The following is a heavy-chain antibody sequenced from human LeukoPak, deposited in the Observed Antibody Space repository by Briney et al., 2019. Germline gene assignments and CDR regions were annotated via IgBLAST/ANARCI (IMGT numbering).Heavy chain of an antibody. J-gene: IGHJ5*02. CDR2: ISWNSGSI. Sequence: PGRSLRLSCAASGFTFDDYAMHWVRQAPGKGLEWVSGISWNSGSIGYADSVKGRFTISRDNAKNSLYLQMNSLRADDTAVYYCAKGPTTVTTRWFDPWGQGTLVTVSS. V-gene: IGHV3-9*01. D-gene: IGHD4-17*01. CDR3: AKGPTTVTTRWFDP. CDR1: GFTFDDYA.